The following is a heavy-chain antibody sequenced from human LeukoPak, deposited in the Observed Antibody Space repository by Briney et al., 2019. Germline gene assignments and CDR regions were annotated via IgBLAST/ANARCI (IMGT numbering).Heavy chain of an antibody. CDR3: ARERPGVLMVYAQYVPGGYYYGMDV. V-gene: IGHV3-30-3*01. J-gene: IGHJ6*02. Sequence: GGSLRLSCVASGFTFSSYAMHWVRQAPGKGLEWVAVISYDGSNKYYADSVKGRFTISRDNSKNTLYLQMNSLRAEDTAVYYCARERPGVLMVYAQYVPGGYYYGMDVWGQGTTVTVSS. D-gene: IGHD2-8*01. CDR1: GFTFSSYA. CDR2: ISYDGSNK.